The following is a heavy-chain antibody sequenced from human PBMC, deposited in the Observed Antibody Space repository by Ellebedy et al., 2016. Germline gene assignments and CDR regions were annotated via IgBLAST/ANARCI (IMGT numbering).Heavy chain of an antibody. Sequence: GGSLRLSXAASGFTFSVAGMTWVRQAPGKGLEWVATIVFSGTATYYSDSVKGRFIISRDNAKNSLFLQMNSLRDEDTAVYYCARDPALEYWGRGTLVTVSS. V-gene: IGHV3-21*01. J-gene: IGHJ4*02. CDR2: IVFSGTAT. CDR1: GFTFSVAG. CDR3: ARDPALEY.